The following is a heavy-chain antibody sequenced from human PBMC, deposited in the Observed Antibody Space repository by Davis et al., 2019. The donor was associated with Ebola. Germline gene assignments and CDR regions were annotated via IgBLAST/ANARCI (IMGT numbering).Heavy chain of an antibody. V-gene: IGHV1-46*01. CDR2: IKPSSGTT. J-gene: IGHJ4*02. CDR1: GYTLTELS. CDR3: ARDSLRRDSPGDFDY. Sequence: ASVKVSCKVSGYTLTELSMHWVRQAPGQRLEWMGIIKPSSGTTSYAQKFQGRVTMTRDTSTSTVYLEMSSLRSEDTAVYYCARDSLRRDSPGDFDYWGQGTLVTVSS. D-gene: IGHD2-21*01.